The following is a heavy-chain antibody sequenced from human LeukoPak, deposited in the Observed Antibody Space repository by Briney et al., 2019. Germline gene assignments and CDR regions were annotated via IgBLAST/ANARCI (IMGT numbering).Heavy chain of an antibody. CDR1: GYSFTSYG. V-gene: IGHV1-18*01. CDR2: ISAYNGNT. CDR3: ARANFDWSNDAFDI. Sequence: ASVKVSCKASGYSFTSYGISWVRQAPGQGLEWMGWISAYNGNTNYAQKLRGRVTMTTDTSTSTAYMELRSLRSDDTAVHYCARANFDWSNDAFDIWGQGTMVTVSS. D-gene: IGHD3-9*01. J-gene: IGHJ3*02.